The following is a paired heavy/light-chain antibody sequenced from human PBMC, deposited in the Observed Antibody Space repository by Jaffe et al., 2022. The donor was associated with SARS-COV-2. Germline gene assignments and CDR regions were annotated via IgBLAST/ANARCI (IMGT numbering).Light chain of an antibody. CDR3: SSYAGSNNLV. V-gene: IGLV2-8*01. CDR2: EVT. CDR1: SSDVGYYNY. J-gene: IGLJ2*01. Sequence: QSALTQPPSASGSPGQSVTISCTGTSSDVGYYNYVSWYQQHPGKAPKLMIYEVTKRPSGVPDRFSGSKSGNTASLTVSGLQAEDEADYYCSSYAGSNNLVFGGGTKLTVL.
Heavy chain of an antibody. CDR1: GYSISSHYY. D-gene: IGHD6-19*01. CDR3: ARKAVAGFNWFDP. V-gene: IGHV4-38-2*02. CDR2: IYQSGST. Sequence: QVQLQESGPGLLKPSETLSLTCTVSGYSISSHYYWGWIRQPPGKGLEWIGSIYQSGSTYYNPSLKSRVTISVDTSKNQFSLKLNSVTAADTAVYYCARKAVAGFNWFDPWGQGTLVTVSS. J-gene: IGHJ5*02.